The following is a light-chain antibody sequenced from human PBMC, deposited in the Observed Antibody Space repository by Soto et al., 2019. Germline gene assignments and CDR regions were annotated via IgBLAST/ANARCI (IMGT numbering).Light chain of an antibody. Sequence: EIVLTQSPATLSLSPGERATLSCRASQNVGNDLVWYHQKRGQAPRLLIYSASNRATGIPARFSGSGGTDFTLTISSLEPEDFAAYYCQQRSNWPPTFGGGTKVEIK. CDR1: QNVGND. V-gene: IGKV3-11*01. J-gene: IGKJ4*01. CDR3: QQRSNWPPT. CDR2: SAS.